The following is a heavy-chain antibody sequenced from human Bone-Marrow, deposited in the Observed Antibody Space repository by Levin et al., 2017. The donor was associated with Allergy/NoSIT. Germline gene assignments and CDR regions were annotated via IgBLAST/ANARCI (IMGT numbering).Heavy chain of an antibody. Sequence: GESLKISCKGSGYSFTSYWIGWVRQMPGKGLEWMGIIYPGDSDTRYSPSFQGQVTISVDKSISTAYLQWSSLKASDTAMYYCARRGFDDCTGTSCYSLNYWGQGTLVTVSS. CDR2: IYPGDSDT. J-gene: IGHJ4*02. CDR1: GYSFTSYW. V-gene: IGHV5-51*01. CDR3: ARRGFDDCTGTSCYSLNY. D-gene: IGHD2-15*01.